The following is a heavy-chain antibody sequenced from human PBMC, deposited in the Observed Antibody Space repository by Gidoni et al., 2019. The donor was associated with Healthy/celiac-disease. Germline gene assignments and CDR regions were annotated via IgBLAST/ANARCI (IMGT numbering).Heavy chain of an antibody. CDR2: INSDGSST. CDR3: AGSTMVRGVDYYMDV. Sequence: EVQLVESGGGLVQPGGSLRLSCAAAGFTFSSYWMHWVRQAPGKGLVWVSRINSDGSSTIYADSVKGRFTISRDNAKNTLYLQMNSLRAEDTAVYYGAGSTMVRGVDYYMDVWGKGTTVTVSS. CDR1: GFTFSSYW. V-gene: IGHV3-74*01. J-gene: IGHJ6*03. D-gene: IGHD3-10*01.